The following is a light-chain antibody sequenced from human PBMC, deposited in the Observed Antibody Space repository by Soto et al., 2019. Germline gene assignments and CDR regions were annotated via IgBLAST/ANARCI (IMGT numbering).Light chain of an antibody. CDR2: GAS. J-gene: IGKJ1*01. Sequence: EIVLTQSPSTLSLSPGERATLSCRASQSVSSSYLAWYQQKPGQAPRLLIYGASSRATGIPDRFSGSGSGTDFTLTISRLEPEDFAVYYCQQYGSSPWTFGQGTNVDIK. CDR1: QSVSSSY. CDR3: QQYGSSPWT. V-gene: IGKV3-20*01.